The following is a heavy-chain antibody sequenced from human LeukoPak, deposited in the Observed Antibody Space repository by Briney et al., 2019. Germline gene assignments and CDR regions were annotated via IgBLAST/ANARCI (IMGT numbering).Heavy chain of an antibody. J-gene: IGHJ4*02. D-gene: IGHD4-23*01. CDR1: GGSISSNY. V-gene: IGHV4-59*01. Sequence: PSETLSLTCTVSGGSISSNYWSWIRQPPGKGLEWIGYIYYSGSTSYSPSLKSRVTISLDTSKNQFSLKLTSVAAADTAVYYCARGTTVLTGYYFDFWGQGTLVIVSS. CDR2: IYYSGST. CDR3: ARGTTVLTGYYFDF.